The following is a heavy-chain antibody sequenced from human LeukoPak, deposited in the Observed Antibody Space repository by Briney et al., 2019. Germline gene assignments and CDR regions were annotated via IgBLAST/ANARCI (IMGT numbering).Heavy chain of an antibody. CDR3: ARDPPHMVPDAFDI. V-gene: IGHV1-18*01. CDR2: ISAYNGNT. J-gene: IGHJ3*02. CDR1: GYTFTSYG. Sequence: GASVKVSCKASGYTFTSYGISWVRQAPGQGLEWMGWISAYNGNTNYAQKLQGRVTMTTDTSTSTAYMELRSLRSDDTAVYYCARDPPHMVPDAFDIWGQGTMVTVSS. D-gene: IGHD4/OR15-4a*01.